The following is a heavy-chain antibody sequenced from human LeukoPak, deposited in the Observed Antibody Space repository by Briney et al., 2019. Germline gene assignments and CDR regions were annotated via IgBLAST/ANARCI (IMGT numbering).Heavy chain of an antibody. J-gene: IGHJ4*02. Sequence: SETLSLTCAVYGGSFSGYYWSWIRQPPGKGLEWIGEINHSGSTNYNPSLKSRVTISVDTSKNQFSLKLSSVTAADTAVYYCARAIGYSSSWYSRPFDYWGQGTLVTVSS. CDR3: ARAIGYSSSWYSRPFDY. CDR2: INHSGST. CDR1: GGSFSGYY. V-gene: IGHV4-34*01. D-gene: IGHD6-13*01.